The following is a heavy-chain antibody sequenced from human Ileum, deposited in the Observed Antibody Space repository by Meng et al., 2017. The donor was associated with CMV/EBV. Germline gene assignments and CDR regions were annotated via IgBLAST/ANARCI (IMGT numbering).Heavy chain of an antibody. D-gene: IGHD3-22*01. V-gene: IGHV3-15*01. CDR3: ATAPGYYHTSPYDY. CDR1: GFTFSNAW. CDR2: IKSKADGGTT. J-gene: IGHJ4*02. Sequence: GGSLRLSCVASGFTFSNAWMNWIRQSPGKGLEWVGFIKSKADGGTTDYTEALKGRFTISRDDSRNTLYLQMDSLKTDDTAVYYCATAPGYYHTSPYDYWGQGTLVTVSS.